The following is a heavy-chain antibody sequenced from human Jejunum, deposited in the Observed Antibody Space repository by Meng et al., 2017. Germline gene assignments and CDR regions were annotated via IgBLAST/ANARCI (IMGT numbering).Heavy chain of an antibody. D-gene: IGHD4-17*01. CDR3: AHKSYGDYPLVA. V-gene: IGHV2-5*02. J-gene: IGHJ5*02. CDR2: IYWDDAK. CDR1: GFSLNTRGVG. Sequence: QITLKESGPTLVKPTQTLTLTCTFSGFSLNTRGVGVGWIRQAPGKAMEWLAVIYWDDAKNYSPSLETRLTITKDTSRNQVVLTMTNVDPVDTATYYCAHKSYGDYPLVAWGQGTLVTVSS.